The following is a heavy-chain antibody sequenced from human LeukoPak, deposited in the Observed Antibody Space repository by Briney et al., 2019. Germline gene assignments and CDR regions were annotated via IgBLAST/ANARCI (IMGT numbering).Heavy chain of an antibody. V-gene: IGHV1-2*02. CDR3: ARTIVVVPAAINY. Sequence: ASVKVSCKASGYTFTSYDINWVRQATGQGLEWMGWINPNSGGTNYAQKFQGRVTMTRDTSISTAYMELSRLRSDDTAVYYCARTIVVVPAAINYWGQGTLVTVSS. D-gene: IGHD2-2*01. CDR1: GYTFTSYD. J-gene: IGHJ4*02. CDR2: INPNSGGT.